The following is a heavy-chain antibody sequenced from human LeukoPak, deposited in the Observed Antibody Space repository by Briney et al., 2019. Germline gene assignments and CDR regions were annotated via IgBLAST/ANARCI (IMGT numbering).Heavy chain of an antibody. J-gene: IGHJ6*03. CDR3: ARGSSRTHHYYYYMDV. Sequence: ASVKVSCKASGYTFTGYYMHWVRQAPGQGLEWMGWINPNSGGTNYAQKFQGRVTMTRDTSISTAYMELSRLRSDDTAVYYCARGSSRTHHYYYYMDVWGKGTTVTVS. CDR2: INPNSGGT. D-gene: IGHD6-13*01. CDR1: GYTFTGYY. V-gene: IGHV1-2*02.